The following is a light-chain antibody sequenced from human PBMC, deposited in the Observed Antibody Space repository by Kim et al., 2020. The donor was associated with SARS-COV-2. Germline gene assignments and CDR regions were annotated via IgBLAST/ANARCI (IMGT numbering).Light chain of an antibody. CDR2: TAS. Sequence: DIQMTQSPSSLSASVGDRVTITCRASQSITIYLNWYQQKPGKAPKFLIYTASNLQTGVPSRFSGSGSGTDFTLTISSPQPEDFATYYCQQSYGTPYTFGQGTKLEI. CDR3: QQSYGTPYT. V-gene: IGKV1-39*01. J-gene: IGKJ2*01. CDR1: QSITIY.